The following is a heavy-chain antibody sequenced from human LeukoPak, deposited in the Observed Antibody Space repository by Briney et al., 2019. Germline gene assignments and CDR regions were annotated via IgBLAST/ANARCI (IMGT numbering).Heavy chain of an antibody. CDR2: ISGYNGNT. J-gene: IGHJ4*02. Sequence: ASVKVSCKASGYTFTSYGISWVRQAPGQGLEWMGWISGYNGNTNYAQKLQGRVTMTTDTSTSTAYMEVRSLRSDDTAVYYCARDDCTNGVCYISDYWGQGTLVTVSP. CDR1: GYTFTSYG. CDR3: ARDDCTNGVCYISDY. V-gene: IGHV1-18*01. D-gene: IGHD2-8*01.